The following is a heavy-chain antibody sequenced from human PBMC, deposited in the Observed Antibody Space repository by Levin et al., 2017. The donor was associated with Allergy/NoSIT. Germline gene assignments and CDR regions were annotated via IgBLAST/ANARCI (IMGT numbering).Heavy chain of an antibody. CDR3: AHRLGVDFWSGYYDWFDP. V-gene: IGHV2-5*02. J-gene: IGHJ5*02. D-gene: IGHD3-3*01. CDR1: GFSLSTSGVG. Sequence: SGPTLVKPTQTLTLTCTFSGFSLSTSGVGVGWIRQPPGKALEWLALIYWDDDKRYSPSLKSRLTITKDTSKNQVVLTMTNMDPVDTATYYCAHRLGVDFWSGYYDWFDPWGQGTLVTVSS. CDR2: IYWDDDK.